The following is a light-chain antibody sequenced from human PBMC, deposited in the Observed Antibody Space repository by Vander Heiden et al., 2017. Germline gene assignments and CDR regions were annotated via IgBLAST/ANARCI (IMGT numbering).Light chain of an antibody. CDR2: DTY. CDR3: QQYHNLPS. CDR1: QDISNF. Sequence: DIQMTQSPSSLSASVGDRANITCQASQDISNFLSWYQHKPGTAPKLLIYDTYTLETGVPSRFSGSGSVTGFTLTISSLQPEDTATYYCQQYHNLPSFGQGTKVEIK. V-gene: IGKV1-33*01. J-gene: IGKJ1*01.